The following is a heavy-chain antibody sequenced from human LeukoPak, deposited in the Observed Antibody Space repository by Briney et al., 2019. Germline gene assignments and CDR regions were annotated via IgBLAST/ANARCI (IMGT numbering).Heavy chain of an antibody. V-gene: IGHV3-48*03. D-gene: IGHD4-17*01. CDR3: ARGAGGYGDYATSYYFDY. CDR1: GFTFSSYE. J-gene: IGHJ4*02. Sequence: GGSLRLSCAASGFTFSSYEMNWVRQAPGEGLEWVSYTSSSGSTIYYADSVKGRFTIFRDNAKNSLYLQMNSLRAEDTAVYYCARGAGGYGDYATSYYFDYWGQGTLVTVSS. CDR2: TSSSGSTI.